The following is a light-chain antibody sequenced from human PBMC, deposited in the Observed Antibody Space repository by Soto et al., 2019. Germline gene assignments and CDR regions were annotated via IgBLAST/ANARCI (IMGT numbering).Light chain of an antibody. Sequence: EIVLTQSPATLSVSPWERATLSCRASQSVGSTLAWFQQKPGQAPRLLIYGAATRATGVPARFSGSGSGTDFTLTISSLQPEDFATYYCQRSYSTRWTFGQGTKVDIK. CDR1: QSVGST. J-gene: IGKJ1*01. V-gene: IGKV3-15*01. CDR2: GAA. CDR3: QRSYSTRWT.